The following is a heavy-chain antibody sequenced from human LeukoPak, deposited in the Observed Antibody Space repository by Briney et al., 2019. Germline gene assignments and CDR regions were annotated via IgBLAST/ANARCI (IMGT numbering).Heavy chain of an antibody. Sequence: GGSLRLSCAASGFIFSDYCMAWVRQAPGKGLEWVSYISSSSASIYYADSVKGRFTISRDNSKNTLYLQMNSLRAEDTAVYYCAKDLWGGSYVGGDAFDIWGQGTMVTVSS. V-gene: IGHV3-48*01. CDR2: ISSSSASI. J-gene: IGHJ3*02. D-gene: IGHD1-26*01. CDR1: GFIFSDYC. CDR3: AKDLWGGSYVGGDAFDI.